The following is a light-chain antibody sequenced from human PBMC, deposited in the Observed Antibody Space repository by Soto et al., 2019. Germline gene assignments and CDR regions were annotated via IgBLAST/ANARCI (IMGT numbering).Light chain of an antibody. CDR3: QQSITAPLT. CDR1: QSIDNY. V-gene: IGKV1-39*01. CDR2: SAS. Sequence: DIRMTQSPSSLSASVGDRVTITCRASQSIDNYLNWYQQKSGKAPQLLIYSASHLQSGVPSRFSGGGYGTDFILTISSLQPEDSAIYFCQQSITAPLTFGGGTKVEIK. J-gene: IGKJ4*01.